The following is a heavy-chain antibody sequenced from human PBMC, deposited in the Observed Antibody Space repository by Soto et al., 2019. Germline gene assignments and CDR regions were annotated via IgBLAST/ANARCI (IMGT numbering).Heavy chain of an antibody. V-gene: IGHV5-51*01. CDR2: IYPGDSDT. CDR3: ARLPGTAMGTRYYDYCMDV. Sequence: PGESLKISCKGSGYSFTSYWIGWVRQMPGKGLEWMGIIYPGDSDTRYSPSFQGQVTISADKSISTASLQWSSLKASDTAIYYCARLPGTAMGTRYYDYCMDVWGQGTAVTVS. J-gene: IGHJ6*02. CDR1: GYSFTSYW. D-gene: IGHD5-18*01.